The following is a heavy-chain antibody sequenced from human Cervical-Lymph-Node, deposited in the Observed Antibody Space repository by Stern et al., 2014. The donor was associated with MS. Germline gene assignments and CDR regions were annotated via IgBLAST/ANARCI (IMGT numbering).Heavy chain of an antibody. Sequence: VQLVESGGGVVQPGRSLRLSCAASGFSLSSHGMHWVRQAPGRGLEWGAVVSFVGSNKMYGDSVRGRFSMSSANSKKTVYLTMNSLRPEDTAVYYCMGVGDGGDVWGQGTTVIVS. CDR1: GFSLSSHG. V-gene: IGHV3-30*03. CDR3: MGVGDGGDV. CDR2: VSFVGSNK. J-gene: IGHJ6*02.